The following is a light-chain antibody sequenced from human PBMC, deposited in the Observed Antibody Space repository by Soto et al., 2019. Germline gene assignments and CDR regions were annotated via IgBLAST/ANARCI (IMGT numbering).Light chain of an antibody. V-gene: IGKV1-33*01. CDR3: QQANSFPYT. CDR1: QDVSNY. Sequence: DIQMTQSPSSLSASVGDRVTTTCQASQDVSNYLNWYQQKLGKAPKLLIYDASNLETGVPSRFSGSGSGTDFTLTISSLQPEDFATYYCQQANSFPYTFGQGTKVDIK. J-gene: IGKJ2*01. CDR2: DAS.